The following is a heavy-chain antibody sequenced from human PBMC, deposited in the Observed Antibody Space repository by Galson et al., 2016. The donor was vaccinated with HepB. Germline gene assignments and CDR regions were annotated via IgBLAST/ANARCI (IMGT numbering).Heavy chain of an antibody. CDR3: ARVITSSYGPYYFDY. D-gene: IGHD5-18*01. V-gene: IGHV2-70*01. Sequence: ALVKPTQTLTLTCIFSGFSLNTSRMCVTWIRQPPGKALEWLALIGWDDDKHYSTSLKTRLTSSKDTSKNHVVLTMTNMDPVDTATYYCARVITSSYGPYYFDYWGQGTLVTVSS. CDR1: GFSLNTSRMC. J-gene: IGHJ4*02. CDR2: IGWDDDK.